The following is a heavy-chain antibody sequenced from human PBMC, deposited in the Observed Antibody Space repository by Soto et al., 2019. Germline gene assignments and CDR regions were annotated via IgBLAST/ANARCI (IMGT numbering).Heavy chain of an antibody. CDR1: GFTFSYHA. J-gene: IGHJ6*02. D-gene: IGHD2-21*02. V-gene: IGHV3-30-3*01. CDR3: ARGTTTTAFSAMDV. Sequence: QVQLVESGGGVVQPGRSLRLSCAASGFTFSYHALNWVRQAPGKGLEWVAVISYDGDNKYIAESVKGRFTISRDNSKNTVSLPMNRLGAEETAMYFWARGTTTTAFSAMDVWGQGTTVTVSS. CDR2: ISYDGDNK.